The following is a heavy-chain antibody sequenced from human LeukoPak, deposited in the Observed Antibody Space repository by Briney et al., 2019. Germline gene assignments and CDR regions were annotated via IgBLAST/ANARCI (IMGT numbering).Heavy chain of an antibody. CDR2: IYTSGST. CDR3: ARTSNHHDDY. J-gene: IGHJ4*02. V-gene: IGHV4-4*07. Sequence: SETLSLTCTVSGGSISSYYWSWIRQPAGKGLEWIGRIYTSGSTNYNPSLRSRVTMSVDTSKNQFSLKLTSVTAADTAVYYCARTSNHHDDYWCQGTLVTVSS. CDR1: GGSISSYY. D-gene: IGHD1-14*01.